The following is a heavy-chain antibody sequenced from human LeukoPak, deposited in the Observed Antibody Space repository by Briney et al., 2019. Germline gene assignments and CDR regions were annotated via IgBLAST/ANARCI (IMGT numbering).Heavy chain of an antibody. D-gene: IGHD1-14*01. CDR1: GYTFTSYY. V-gene: IGHV1-2*02. Sequence: ASVKVSCKASGYTFTSYYMHWVRQAPGQGLEWMGWINPNSGGTNYAQKFQGRVTMTRDTSISTAYMELSRLRSDDTAVYYCASWSLGPDHDAFDIWGQGTMVTVSS. J-gene: IGHJ3*02. CDR3: ASWSLGPDHDAFDI. CDR2: INPNSGGT.